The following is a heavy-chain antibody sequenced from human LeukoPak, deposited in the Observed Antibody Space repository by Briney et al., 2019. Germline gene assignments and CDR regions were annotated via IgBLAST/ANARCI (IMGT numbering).Heavy chain of an antibody. V-gene: IGHV1-8*01. CDR2: MNPNSGNT. D-gene: IGHD6-19*01. CDR3: ARGQRIAVAGTGRYYYYMDV. CDR1: GYTFTSYD. Sequence: ASVKVSCKASGYTFTSYDINWVRQATGQGLEWMGWMNPNSGNTGHAQKFQGRVTMTRNTSISTAYMELSSLRSEDTAVYYCARGQRIAVAGTGRYYYYMDVWGKGTTVTVSS. J-gene: IGHJ6*03.